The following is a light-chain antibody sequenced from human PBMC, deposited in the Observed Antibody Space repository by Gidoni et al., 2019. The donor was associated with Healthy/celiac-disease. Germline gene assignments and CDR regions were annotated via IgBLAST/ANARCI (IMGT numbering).Light chain of an antibody. V-gene: IGKV1D-13*01. Sequence: AIQLTQSPSSLSASVGDRVTITCRASQGISSALAWYQQKPGQAPKLLIYDASSLESGVPSRFSGSGSGTDFTLTISSLQPEDFATYYCQQFNNYPLTFXGXTKVEIK. CDR2: DAS. CDR3: QQFNNYPLT. CDR1: QGISSA. J-gene: IGKJ4*01.